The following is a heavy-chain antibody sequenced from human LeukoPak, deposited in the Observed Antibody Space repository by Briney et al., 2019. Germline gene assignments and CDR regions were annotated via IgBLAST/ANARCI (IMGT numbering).Heavy chain of an antibody. J-gene: IGHJ3*02. V-gene: IGHV1-2*04. CDR2: INPNSGGT. Sequence: ASVKVSCRASGYTFTDYYIHWVRQAPGQGLEWMGWINPNSGGTNYAQKFQGWVTMTRDTSISTAYMELSRLRSDDTAVYYCARVATISGNDAFDIWGQGTMVTVSS. D-gene: IGHD5-12*01. CDR1: GYTFTDYY. CDR3: ARVATISGNDAFDI.